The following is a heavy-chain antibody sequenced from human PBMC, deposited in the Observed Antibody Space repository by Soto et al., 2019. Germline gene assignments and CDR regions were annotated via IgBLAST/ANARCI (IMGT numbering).Heavy chain of an antibody. CDR3: AKVSTTHTFGPLAP. Sequence: EVQLVESGGGLVQPGRSVRLSCAASGFTFDDYGMHWVRQAPGKGLEWVSGISWNSGSIGYADSVKGRFIISRDNAKNSLYLQMNNLRPEDKAFYFCAKVSTTHTFGPLAPWGQGTLVTVSS. CDR1: GFTFDDYG. V-gene: IGHV3-9*01. J-gene: IGHJ5*02. D-gene: IGHD1-1*01. CDR2: ISWNSGSI.